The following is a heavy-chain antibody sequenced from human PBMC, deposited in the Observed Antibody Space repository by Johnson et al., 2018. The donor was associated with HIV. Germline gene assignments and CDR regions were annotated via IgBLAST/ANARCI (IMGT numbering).Heavy chain of an antibody. CDR3: AKDLGDAVGTTHDAFDI. D-gene: IGHD1-26*01. CDR1: GFTFSSYG. Sequence: VQLVESGGGLVQPGRSLRLSCAASGFTFSSYGMHWVRQAPGKGLEWVAVIRYDGANKYYADSVKGRFTLSRDHSKNTLYLQMHSLSAEDTAVYYCAKDLGDAVGTTHDAFDIWGQGTTVTVSS. V-gene: IGHV3-30*18. CDR2: IRYDGANK. J-gene: IGHJ3*02.